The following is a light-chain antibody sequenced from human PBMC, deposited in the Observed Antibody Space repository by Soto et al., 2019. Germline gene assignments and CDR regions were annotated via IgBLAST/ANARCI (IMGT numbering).Light chain of an antibody. CDR2: EVS. CDR3: ASYTSTYTYV. Sequence: LTQPASVSGSPGQSITISCTGTGSDVGGYEYVSWYQQHPGKVPKLMIYEVSDRPSGVSTRFSGSKSGNTASLTISGLQAEDEADYYCASYTSTYTYVFGSGTKV. V-gene: IGLV2-14*01. CDR1: GSDVGGYEY. J-gene: IGLJ1*01.